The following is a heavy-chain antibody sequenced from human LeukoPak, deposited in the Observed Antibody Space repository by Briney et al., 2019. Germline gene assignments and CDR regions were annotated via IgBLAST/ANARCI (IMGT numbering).Heavy chain of an antibody. CDR2: INHSGNR. CDR3: ARFGFEYDVGSGIHFYYMDV. CDR1: GGSFSGFY. Sequence: KTSETLSLTCGVSGGSFSGFYWSWIRQSPGKGLEWIGEINHSGNRKSNPSLKNRLTMSVDTSKKHISLNLTSVTAADTAVYYCARFGFEYDVGSGIHFYYMDVWGTGTTVTVSS. D-gene: IGHD3-10*01. J-gene: IGHJ6*03. V-gene: IGHV4-34*01.